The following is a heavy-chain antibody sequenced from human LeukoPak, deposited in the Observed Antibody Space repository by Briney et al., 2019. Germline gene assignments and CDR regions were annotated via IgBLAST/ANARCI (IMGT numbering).Heavy chain of an antibody. CDR1: GFTFSSYA. V-gene: IGHV3-23*01. Sequence: GGSPRLSCAASGFTFSSYAMNWVRQAPGKGLEWVSVISGSGGSTYYADSVRGRFTISRDNSKNTLDLQMNSLRAEDMAVYYCAKHSYYDNSSYYSHFDYWGQGTLVTVSS. D-gene: IGHD3-22*01. J-gene: IGHJ4*02. CDR3: AKHSYYDNSSYYSHFDY. CDR2: ISGSGGST.